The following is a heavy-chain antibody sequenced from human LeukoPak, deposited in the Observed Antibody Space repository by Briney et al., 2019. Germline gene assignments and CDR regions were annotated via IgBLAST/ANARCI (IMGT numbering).Heavy chain of an antibody. V-gene: IGHV3-21*06. CDR1: DFTFDIHD. J-gene: IGHJ6*03. CDR2: ISTSSGNI. D-gene: IGHD2/OR15-2a*01. CDR3: VRVSPFNFFYYMDV. Sequence: PGGSLRLSRAASDFTFDIHDMNWVRQAPGKGLEWVSSISTSSGNIHYADSVKGRFTISRDNAKNSLYLQMNSLRVEDTAVYYCVRVSPFNFFYYMDVWGKGTTVIVSS.